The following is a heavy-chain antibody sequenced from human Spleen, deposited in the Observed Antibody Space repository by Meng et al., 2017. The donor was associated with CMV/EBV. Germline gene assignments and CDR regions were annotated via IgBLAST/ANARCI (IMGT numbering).Heavy chain of an antibody. CDR1: GHTFHIDY. D-gene: IGHD5-18*01. CDR2: INPNSGGT. J-gene: IGHJ4*02. CDR3: ARLGYSYGDDY. Sequence: ASVKVSCKASGHTFHIDYMHWVRQAPGQGLEWMGWINPNSGGTNYAQKFQGRVTMTRDTSISTAYMELSRLRSDDTAVYYCARLGYSYGDDYWGQGTLVTVSS. V-gene: IGHV1-2*02.